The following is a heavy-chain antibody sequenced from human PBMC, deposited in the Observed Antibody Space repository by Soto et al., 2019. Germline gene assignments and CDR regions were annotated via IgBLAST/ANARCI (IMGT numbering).Heavy chain of an antibody. D-gene: IGHD3-3*01. J-gene: IGHJ3*02. Sequence: QLHLVQSGAVVKKPGASVTVSCSASGYPVTAYYMHWVRQAPGRGLEWMGGINPATCAAKYTQTLPGRVTMTRDTSTSTVFMELSGLTSEDPAVFYCARGGGVGVAGSAAFDMWGQGTLVTVSS. CDR2: INPATCAA. CDR3: ARGGGVGVAGSAAFDM. V-gene: IGHV1-2*02. CDR1: GYPVTAYY.